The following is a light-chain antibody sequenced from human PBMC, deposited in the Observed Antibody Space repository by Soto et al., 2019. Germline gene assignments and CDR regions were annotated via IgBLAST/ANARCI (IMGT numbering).Light chain of an antibody. Sequence: EIVLTQSPGTLSSSPGERATLSCRAIQSVSSSYLAWYQQKPGQAPRLLIYGASSRATGIPDRFTGSGSGTDFTLTISSLEPEDFAVYYCQQYGTSRDYTFGQGTKVDIK. J-gene: IGKJ2*01. CDR2: GAS. V-gene: IGKV3-20*01. CDR3: QQYGTSRDYT. CDR1: QSVSSSY.